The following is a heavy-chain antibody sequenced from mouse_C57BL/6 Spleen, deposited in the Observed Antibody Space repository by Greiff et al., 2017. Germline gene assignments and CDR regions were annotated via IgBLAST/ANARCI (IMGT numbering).Heavy chain of an antibody. D-gene: IGHD2-5*01. Sequence: EVQRVESGGGLVKPGGSLKLSCAASGFTFSSYTMSWVRQTPEKRLEWVATISGGGGNTYYPDSVKGRFTISRDNAKNTLYLQMSSLRSEDTALYYCARGGIVTTYFDVWGTGTTVTVSS. J-gene: IGHJ1*03. CDR2: ISGGGGNT. CDR1: GFTFSSYT. V-gene: IGHV5-9*01. CDR3: ARGGIVTTYFDV.